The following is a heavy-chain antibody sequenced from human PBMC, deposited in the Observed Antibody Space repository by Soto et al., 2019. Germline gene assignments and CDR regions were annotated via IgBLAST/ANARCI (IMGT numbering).Heavy chain of an antibody. CDR3: TRDPVAHAFSDYYFKS. CDR2: SSYDGVKQQ. D-gene: IGHD3-3*02. J-gene: IGHJ4*02. Sequence: QVQLVESGGGVVQPGKSLRLACAASGFTFGNYGMPWVRQAPGKGLQWIAVSSYDGVKQQHYSDAVRGRFTFSRDHSTSTLFLQMNNLTTEDSAVYYCTRDPVAHAFSDYYFKSGGQGTLVIVSS. V-gene: IGHV3-30*04. CDR1: GFTFGNYG.